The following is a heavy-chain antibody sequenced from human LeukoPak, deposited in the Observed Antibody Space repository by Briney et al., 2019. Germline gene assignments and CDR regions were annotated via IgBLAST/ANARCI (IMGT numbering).Heavy chain of an antibody. V-gene: IGHV3-23*01. J-gene: IGHJ4*02. CDR3: AKGVGYDFWSGSLY. CDR2: ISGSGGST. Sequence: PGGSLRLSCAASGFTFRSYAMSWVRQAPGKGLEWVSAISGSGGSTYYAGSVKGRFTISRDNSKNTLYLQMNSLRAEDTAVYYCAKGVGYDFWSGSLYWGQGTLVTVSS. CDR1: GFTFRSYA. D-gene: IGHD3-3*01.